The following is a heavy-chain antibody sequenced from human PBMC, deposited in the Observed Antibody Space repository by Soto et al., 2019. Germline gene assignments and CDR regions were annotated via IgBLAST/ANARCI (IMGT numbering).Heavy chain of an antibody. V-gene: IGHV4-59*08. Sequence: QVQLQESGPGLVKASETLSLTCTVSGGSISSYYWSWLRQSPGKGLEWIGHLYNSGTTSYNTSLKSQVSISPDTAKNKFSLRLSSSAAAETAVYYCASLGLGRYFESWGQGILVTVSS. CDR3: ASLGLGRYFES. CDR1: GGSISSYY. D-gene: IGHD3-3*01. J-gene: IGHJ4*02. CDR2: LYNSGTT.